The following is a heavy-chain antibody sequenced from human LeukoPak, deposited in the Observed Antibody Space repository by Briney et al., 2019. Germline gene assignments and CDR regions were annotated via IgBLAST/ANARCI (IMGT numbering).Heavy chain of an antibody. CDR2: IYYSGST. D-gene: IGHD5-18*01. V-gene: IGHV4-31*03. CDR1: GGSMSSGGYY. J-gene: IGHJ4*02. Sequence: SETLSLTCTVSGGSMSSGGYYWSWIRQHPGKGLEWIGYIYYSGSTYYNPSLKSRVTISVDTSKNQFSLKLSSVTAADTAVYYCARDRWNTATRYYFDYWGQGTLVTVSS. CDR3: ARDRWNTATRYYFDY.